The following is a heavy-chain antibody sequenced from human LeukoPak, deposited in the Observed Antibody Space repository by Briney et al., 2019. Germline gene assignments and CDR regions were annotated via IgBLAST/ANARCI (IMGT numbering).Heavy chain of an antibody. J-gene: IGHJ6*02. V-gene: IGHV1-69*13. CDR2: IIPIFGTA. Sequence: GASVKVSCKASGGTFISYAISWVRQAPGQGLEWMGGIIPIFGTASYAQKFQGRVTITADESTSTAYMELSSLRSEDTAVYYCARARRVDYGMDVWGQGTTVTVSS. CDR3: ARARRVDYGMDV. CDR1: GGTFISYA. D-gene: IGHD1-1*01.